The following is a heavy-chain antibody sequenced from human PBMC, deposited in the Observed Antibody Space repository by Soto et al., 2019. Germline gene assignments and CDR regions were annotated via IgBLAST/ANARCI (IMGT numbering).Heavy chain of an antibody. CDR3: ARDQNGSPYFDY. D-gene: IGHD1-26*01. CDR1: GGSIGSYY. V-gene: IGHV4-59*01. J-gene: IGHJ4*02. Sequence: QVQLQESGPGLVKPSETLSLTCTISGGSIGSYYWSWIRQPPGKGLEWIGYVFHSGITGYNPSLKCRVTISVDASKNLFSLKLSSVTAADAAVYYCARDQNGSPYFDYWGQGTLVTVSS. CDR2: VFHSGIT.